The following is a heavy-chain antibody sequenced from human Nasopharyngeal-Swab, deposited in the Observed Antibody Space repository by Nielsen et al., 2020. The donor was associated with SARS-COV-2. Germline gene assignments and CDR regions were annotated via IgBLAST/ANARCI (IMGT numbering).Heavy chain of an antibody. V-gene: IGHV4-59*01. Sequence: SETLSLTCTVSGGSISSYYWSWIRQPPGKGLEWIGYIYYSRSTNYSPSLKSRVTISVDTSKNQFSLKLSSVTAADTSVYYCSRDSGYDLLDAFDIWGQGTIVTVSS. D-gene: IGHD5-12*01. CDR1: GGSISSYY. CDR2: IYYSRST. J-gene: IGHJ3*02. CDR3: SRDSGYDLLDAFDI.